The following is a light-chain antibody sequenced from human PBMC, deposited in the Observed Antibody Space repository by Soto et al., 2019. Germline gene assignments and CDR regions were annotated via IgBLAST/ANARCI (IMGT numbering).Light chain of an antibody. CDR3: QQYNNWPPYT. J-gene: IGKJ2*01. V-gene: IGKV3-15*01. CDR1: QSVSGS. Sequence: EIVMTQSPATLSVSPGERATLSCRASQSVSGSLAWYQQKPGQAPRLLIYGASTRATGIPARFSGSGSGTEFTLTISSLQSEDSAVYYCQQYNNWPPYTFGQGTKLEIK. CDR2: GAS.